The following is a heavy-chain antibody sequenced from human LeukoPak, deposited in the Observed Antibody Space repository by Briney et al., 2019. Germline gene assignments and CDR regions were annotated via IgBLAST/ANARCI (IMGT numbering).Heavy chain of an antibody. CDR2: IYYSGST. CDR3: AREAIPAGTFDY. CDR1: GGSISSGGYY. J-gene: IGHJ4*02. Sequence: SETLSLTCTVSGGSISSGGYYWSWIRQHPGKGLEWTGHIYYSGSTYYNPSLKSRVTISVDTSKNQFSLILGSVTAADTAVYFCAREAIPAGTFDYWGQGTLVTVSS. D-gene: IGHD2-2*01. V-gene: IGHV4-31*03.